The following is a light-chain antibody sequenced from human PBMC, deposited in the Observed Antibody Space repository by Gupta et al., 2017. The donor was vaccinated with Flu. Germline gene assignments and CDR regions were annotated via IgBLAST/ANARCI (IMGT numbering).Light chain of an antibody. CDR3: SSYTATIPL. V-gene: IGLV2-14*03. Sequence: QAITISCTGNSSDVGVYNYVSWYQQHPGKAPRLMMYDVSQRPAGVPNRFSGSRSGDTASLTISGLQAEDEADYYCSSYTATIPLFGGGTKVTVL. CDR1: SSDVGVYNY. CDR2: DVS. J-gene: IGLJ3*02.